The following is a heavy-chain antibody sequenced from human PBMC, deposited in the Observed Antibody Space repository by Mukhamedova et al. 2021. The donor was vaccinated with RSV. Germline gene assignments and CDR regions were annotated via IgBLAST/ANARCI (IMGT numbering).Heavy chain of an antibody. J-gene: IGHJ1*01. Sequence: VRKAPGKGLEWVGRIKSKTDGGTTDYAAPVKGRLTISRDDSKNTLYLQMNSLKTEDTAVYYCTKTGYYTSEYFQHWGQGTLVTV. V-gene: IGHV3-15*01. CDR2: IKSKTDGGTT. D-gene: IGHD3/OR15-3a*01. CDR3: TKTGYYTSEYFQH.